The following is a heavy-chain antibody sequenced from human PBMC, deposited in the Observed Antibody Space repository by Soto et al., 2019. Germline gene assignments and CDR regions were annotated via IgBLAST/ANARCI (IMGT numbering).Heavy chain of an antibody. D-gene: IGHD6-19*01. CDR1: GYTFNTYD. Sequence: GASVKVSCKASGYTFNTYDISWVRQAPGQGLEWMGWISAYNGNTNYAQKFQGRVTMTTDTSTSTAYMELRSLRSDDTAVYYCARGIKQWLAHDAFDIWGQGTMVTVSS. CDR2: ISAYNGNT. CDR3: ARGIKQWLAHDAFDI. V-gene: IGHV1-18*01. J-gene: IGHJ3*02.